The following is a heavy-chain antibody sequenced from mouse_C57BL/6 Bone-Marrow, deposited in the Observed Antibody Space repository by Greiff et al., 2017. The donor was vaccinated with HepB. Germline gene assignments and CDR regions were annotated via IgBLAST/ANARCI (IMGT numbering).Heavy chain of an antibody. V-gene: IGHV5-4*01. CDR1: GFTFSSYA. CDR2: ISDGGSYT. CDR3: AREGTYYYGSSYETGWYFDV. D-gene: IGHD1-1*01. J-gene: IGHJ1*03. Sequence: EVQRVESGGGLVKPGGSLKLSCAASGFTFSSYAMSWVRQTPEKRLEWVATISDGGSYTYYPDNVKGRFTISRDNAKNNLYLQMSHLKSEDTAMYYCAREGTYYYGSSYETGWYFDVWGTGTTVTVSS.